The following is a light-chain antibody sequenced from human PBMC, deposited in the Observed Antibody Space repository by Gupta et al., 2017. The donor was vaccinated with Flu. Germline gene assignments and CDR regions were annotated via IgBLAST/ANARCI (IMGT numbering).Light chain of an antibody. CDR3: AAWDDSLNGYV. CDR2: SNN. Sequence: HSLLPHPPSASGAPGQRVTISCSGSSSNIGSNTVNWYQQLPGTAPKLLIYSNNQRPSGVPDRFSGSKSGTSASLAISGLQSEDEADYYCAAWDDSLNGYVFGTGTKVTVL. J-gene: IGLJ1*01. V-gene: IGLV1-44*01. CDR1: SSNIGSNT.